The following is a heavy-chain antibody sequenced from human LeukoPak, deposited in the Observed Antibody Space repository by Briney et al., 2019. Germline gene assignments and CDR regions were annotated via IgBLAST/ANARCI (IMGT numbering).Heavy chain of an antibody. Sequence: ASVTVSCKASGYTFTGYYMHWVRQAPGQGLEWMGWINPNSGGTNYAQKFQGRVTMTRDTSISTAYMELSRLRSDDTAVYYCARVQYCSGGSCPPQMGYWGQGTLVTVSS. CDR2: INPNSGGT. CDR3: ARVQYCSGGSCPPQMGY. CDR1: GYTFTGYY. J-gene: IGHJ4*02. V-gene: IGHV1-2*02. D-gene: IGHD2-15*01.